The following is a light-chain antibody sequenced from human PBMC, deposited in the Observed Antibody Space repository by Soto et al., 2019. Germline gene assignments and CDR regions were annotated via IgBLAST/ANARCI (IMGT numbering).Light chain of an antibody. CDR3: QQLNGLT. Sequence: DIQLTQSPSFLSASVGDRVTITCRASQGISSYLAWYQQKPGKAPKLLLYAASTLQSGVPSRFSGSGSGTEFTLTISSLQPEDCATYYCQQLNGLTFGPGTKVDIK. CDR2: AAS. J-gene: IGKJ3*01. CDR1: QGISSY. V-gene: IGKV1-9*01.